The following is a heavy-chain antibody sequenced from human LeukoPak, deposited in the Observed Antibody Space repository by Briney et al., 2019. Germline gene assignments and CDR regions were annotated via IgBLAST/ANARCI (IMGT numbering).Heavy chain of an antibody. J-gene: IGHJ5*02. CDR1: GDSISSSSSY. CDR3: ARGAGEYCSGGSCHPSWFDP. Sequence: SETLSLTCTVSGDSISSSSSYWGWIRQPPGEGLEWIGGIYYSGSTYYNPSLKSRVTISVDTSKNQFSLKLSSVTAADTAVYYCARGAGEYCSGGSCHPSWFDPWGQGTLVTVSS. D-gene: IGHD2-15*01. CDR2: IYYSGST. V-gene: IGHV4-39*07.